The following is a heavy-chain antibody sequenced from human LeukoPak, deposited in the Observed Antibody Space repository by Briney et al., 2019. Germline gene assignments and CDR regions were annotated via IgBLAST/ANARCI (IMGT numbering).Heavy chain of an antibody. CDR1: GYSISSGYY. CDR3: ARAEGSYYFDS. Sequence: SETLSLTCTVSGYSISSGYYWAWIRQPPGRGLEWIGNIYHSGNTYYNPSLKSRVTISVDTSKNQFSLKLNSVTAADTAVYYCARAEGSYYFDSWGQGTLGTVSS. V-gene: IGHV4-38-2*02. J-gene: IGHJ4*02. CDR2: IYHSGNT. D-gene: IGHD1-26*01.